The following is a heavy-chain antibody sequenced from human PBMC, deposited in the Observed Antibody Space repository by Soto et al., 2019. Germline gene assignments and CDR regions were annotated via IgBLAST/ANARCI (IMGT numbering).Heavy chain of an antibody. V-gene: IGHV4-39*01. Sequence: SETLSLTCTVSGGSISSSSYYWGWIRQPPGKGLEWIGSIYYSGSTYYNPSLKSRVTISVDTSKNQFSLKLSSVTAADTAVYYCARSAPCSGGSCYSLGYGDPSVFLFDYWGQGTLVTVSS. CDR1: GGSISSSSYY. CDR3: ARSAPCSGGSCYSLGYGDPSVFLFDY. CDR2: IYYSGST. D-gene: IGHD2-15*01. J-gene: IGHJ4*02.